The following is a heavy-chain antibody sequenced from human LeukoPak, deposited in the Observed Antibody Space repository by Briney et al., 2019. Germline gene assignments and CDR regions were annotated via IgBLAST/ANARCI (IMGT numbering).Heavy chain of an antibody. D-gene: IGHD3-16*01. Sequence: GGSLRLSCAASGFTFSSYGMHWVRQAPGKGLEWVAVISYDGSNKYYADSVKGRFTISRDNSKNTLYLHMNSLRAEDTAIYYCAKDREGAMLYFDYWGQGTLVTVSS. V-gene: IGHV3-30*18. J-gene: IGHJ4*02. CDR1: GFTFSSYG. CDR3: AKDREGAMLYFDY. CDR2: ISYDGSNK.